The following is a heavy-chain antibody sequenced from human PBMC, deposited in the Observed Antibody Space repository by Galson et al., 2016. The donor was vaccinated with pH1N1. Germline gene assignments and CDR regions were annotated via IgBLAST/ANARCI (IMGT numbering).Heavy chain of an antibody. CDR3: ARQYDFGDYRGNAFDI. D-gene: IGHD4-17*01. CDR2: VNPGGSTI. V-gene: IGHV5-51*03. CDR1: GYNFPTSW. Sequence: QSGAEVKKPGESLKISCQGSGYNFPTSWIAWVRQVPGKGPEWVGVVNPGGSTIRYSPSFQGQVTISSDKSISTAYLQWISLRASDTAMYYCARQYDFGDYRGNAFDIWGQGTVVIVSS. J-gene: IGHJ3*02.